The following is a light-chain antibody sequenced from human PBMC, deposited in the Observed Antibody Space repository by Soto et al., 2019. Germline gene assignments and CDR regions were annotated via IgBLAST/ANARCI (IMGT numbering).Light chain of an antibody. Sequence: IVLTNSRCSLSATPSKRATRSCSASQSVSNNYLAWYQQKPGQAPRLLIYGASNRATGIPDRFSGSGSGTDFTLTISRLEPEDCAVYYCQQYGSSGTFGQGTKVDIK. CDR1: QSVSNNY. J-gene: IGKJ1*01. CDR2: GAS. V-gene: IGKV3-20*01. CDR3: QQYGSSGT.